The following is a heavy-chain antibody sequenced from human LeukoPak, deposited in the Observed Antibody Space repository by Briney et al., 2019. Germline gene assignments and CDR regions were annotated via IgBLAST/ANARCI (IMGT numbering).Heavy chain of an antibody. Sequence: PGGSLGLSCAACGFAFSTYTMNWARQSPGKGLEWVASINSGGTTTHYADSVKGRFTISRDNAQNVLYLQVNGLRADDAAVYYCLRGDSRDFWGQGTLVTVSS. J-gene: IGHJ4*02. CDR2: INSGGTTT. D-gene: IGHD3-22*01. CDR1: GFAFSTYT. CDR3: LRGDSRDF. V-gene: IGHV3-21*06.